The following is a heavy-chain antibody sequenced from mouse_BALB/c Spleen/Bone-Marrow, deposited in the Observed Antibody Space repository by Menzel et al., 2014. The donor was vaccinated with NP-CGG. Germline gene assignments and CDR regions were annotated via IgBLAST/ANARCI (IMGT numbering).Heavy chain of an antibody. CDR1: GYSFTGYN. J-gene: IGHJ3*01. D-gene: IGHD2-14*01. V-gene: IGHV1-39*01. Sequence: VQLQQSGPELEKPGASVKISCKASGYSFTGYNMNWVKQNNGKSLEWIGNIDPSYGGISYNQKFKGKATLTVDKSSNAAYMQLKSLTSEDSAVYYCAISIEYRSLDYWGQGTLVTVSA. CDR3: AISIEYRSLDY. CDR2: IDPSYGGI.